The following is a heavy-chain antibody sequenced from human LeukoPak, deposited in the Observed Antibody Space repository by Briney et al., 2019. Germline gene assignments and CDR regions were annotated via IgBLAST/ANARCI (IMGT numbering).Heavy chain of an antibody. J-gene: IGHJ6*03. D-gene: IGHD2-2*01. CDR1: GFTFSTYA. V-gene: IGHV3-23*01. CDR2: ISGSGGTT. Sequence: GGSLRLSCAASGFTFSTYAMSWVRQAPGKGLEWVSTISGSGGTTNYADSVKGRFTISRDNSKNTLYLQMNSLRAEDTAVYYCASGGIVVVPVTLSPYYMDVWGKGTTVTVSS. CDR3: ASGGIVVVPVTLSPYYMDV.